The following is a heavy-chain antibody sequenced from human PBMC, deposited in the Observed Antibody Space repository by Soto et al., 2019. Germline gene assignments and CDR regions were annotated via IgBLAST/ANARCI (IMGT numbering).Heavy chain of an antibody. CDR2: IWYDGSNK. CDR1: GFTFSSYG. V-gene: IGHV3-33*01. CDR3: ARELRFLEWLPDDAFDI. D-gene: IGHD3-3*01. J-gene: IGHJ3*02. Sequence: QVQLVESGGGVVQPGRSLRLSCAASGFTFSSYGMHWVRQAPGKGLEWVAVIWYDGSNKYYADSVKGRFTISRDNSKNTLYLQMNSLRAEDTAVYYCARELRFLEWLPDDAFDIWGQGTMVTVSS.